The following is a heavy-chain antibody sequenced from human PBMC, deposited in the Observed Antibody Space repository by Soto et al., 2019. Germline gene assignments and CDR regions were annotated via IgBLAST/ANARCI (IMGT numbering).Heavy chain of an antibody. D-gene: IGHD2-21*02. Sequence: QVQLVQSGAEVKKPGASVKVSCMASGYTFTSYYMHWVRQAPGQGIERMGIINPSGGSTYYVQKFQGRVTMTRDTSTTTVYMELSSLTSEDMAVYYCARGLGVTVPDYWGQGTQVIVSS. CDR2: INPSGGST. V-gene: IGHV1-46*03. CDR1: GYTFTSYY. J-gene: IGHJ4*02. CDR3: ARGLGVTVPDY.